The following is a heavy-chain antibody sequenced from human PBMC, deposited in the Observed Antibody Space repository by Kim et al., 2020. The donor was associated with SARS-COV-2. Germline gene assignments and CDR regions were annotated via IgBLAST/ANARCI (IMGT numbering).Heavy chain of an antibody. CDR1: GFTFSSYA. V-gene: IGHV3-23*01. Sequence: VGSLRLSCAASGFTFSSYAMSWVRQAPGKGLEWVSAISGSGGSTYYADSVKGRFTISRDNSKNTLYLQMTSLRAEDTAVYYCAKSTRFLEWLPPYYYYYYMVVWGRGATVTVSS. CDR3: AKSTRFLEWLPPYYYYYYMVV. CDR2: ISGSGGST. J-gene: IGHJ6*03. D-gene: IGHD3-3*01.